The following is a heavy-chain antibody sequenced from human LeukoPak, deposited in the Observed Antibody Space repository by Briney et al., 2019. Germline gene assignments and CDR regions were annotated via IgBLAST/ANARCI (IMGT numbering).Heavy chain of an antibody. D-gene: IGHD3-16*01. J-gene: IGHJ4*02. V-gene: IGHV1-46*01. CDR3: ARVAPYGDYVWEPFDY. CDR2: INPSGGST. Sequence: ASVKVSCKASGYTFTSYYMHWVRQAPGQGLEWMGIINPSGGSTTYAQKFQGRVTMTRDTSTSTVSMELSSLRSEDTAVYYCARVAPYGDYVWEPFDYWGQGTLVTVSS. CDR1: GYTFTSYY.